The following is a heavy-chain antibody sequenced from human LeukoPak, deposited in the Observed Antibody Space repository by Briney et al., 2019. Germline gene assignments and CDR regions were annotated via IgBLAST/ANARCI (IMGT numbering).Heavy chain of an antibody. CDR2: IWYDGSKA. D-gene: IGHD2/OR15-2a*01. CDR3: ARAPCCNDGGCHPSGAFDF. Sequence: GGSLRLSCATSGINFSTHGMHWIRQAPGKGLEWVALIWYDGSKAYYTDSVKGRFTVARDNSKDTVYLHMNSLRDDDTAVYFCARAPCCNDGGCHPSGAFDFWGQGTLVTVSS. V-gene: IGHV3-33*01. J-gene: IGHJ3*01. CDR1: GINFSTHG.